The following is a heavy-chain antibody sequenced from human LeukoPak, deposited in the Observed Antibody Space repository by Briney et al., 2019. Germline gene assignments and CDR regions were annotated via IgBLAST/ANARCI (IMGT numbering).Heavy chain of an antibody. Sequence: ASVKVSCKASGYTFTSYGVSWVRQAPGQGLEWMGWISTYTGDTNYAQKLQGGLTMTTDASASTAFMELRSLTSDDTAVYYCTRATIPAAGIDYWGQGTLVTVSS. CDR1: GYTFTSYG. V-gene: IGHV1-18*01. J-gene: IGHJ4*02. CDR2: ISTYTGDT. CDR3: TRATIPAAGIDY. D-gene: IGHD6-13*01.